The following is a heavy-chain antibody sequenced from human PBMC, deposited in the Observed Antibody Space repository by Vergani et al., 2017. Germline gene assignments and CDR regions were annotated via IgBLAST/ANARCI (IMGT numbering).Heavy chain of an antibody. CDR3: ARAWRVPAAKPAARPPTAFDI. V-gene: IGHV4-39*07. D-gene: IGHD2-2*02. CDR2: IYYSGST. CDR1: GGSISSSSYY. Sequence: QLQLQESGPGLVKPSETLSLTCTVSGGSISSSSYYWGWIRQPPGKGLEWIGSIYYSGSTYYNPSLKSRVTISVDTSKNQFSLKLSSVTAADTAVYYCARAWRVPAAKPAARPPTAFDIWGQGTMVTVSS. J-gene: IGHJ3*02.